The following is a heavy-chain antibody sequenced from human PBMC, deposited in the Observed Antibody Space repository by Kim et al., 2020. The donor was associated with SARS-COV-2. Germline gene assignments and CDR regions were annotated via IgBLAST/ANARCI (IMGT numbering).Heavy chain of an antibody. Sequence: GGSLRLSCTVSGFNFRSYYMAWVRQAPGKGLEWVADISHGGGTTKYLDSVEGRFTISRDDAKNSLYLEMNSLRVEDTDVYYCVRDGFSTNWSLDCWGQGT. CDR1: GFNFRSYY. J-gene: IGHJ4*02. V-gene: IGHV3-7*01. CDR3: VRDGFSTNWSLDC. D-gene: IGHD3-3*01. CDR2: ISHGGGTT.